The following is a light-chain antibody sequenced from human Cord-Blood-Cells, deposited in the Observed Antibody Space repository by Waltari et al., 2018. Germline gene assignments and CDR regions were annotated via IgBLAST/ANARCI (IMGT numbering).Light chain of an antibody. CDR2: GKN. Sequence: AVSVALGQTVRITCQGDSLRSYYASWYQQKPGQAPVLFIYGKNNRPSGIPDRFSGSSSGNTASLTITGAQAEDEADYYCNSRDSSGNHVVFGGGTKLTVL. CDR3: NSRDSSGNHVV. V-gene: IGLV3-19*01. CDR1: SLRSYY. J-gene: IGLJ2*01.